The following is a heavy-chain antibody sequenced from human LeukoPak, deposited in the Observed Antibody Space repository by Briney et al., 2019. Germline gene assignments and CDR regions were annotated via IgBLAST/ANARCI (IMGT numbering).Heavy chain of an antibody. D-gene: IGHD6-13*01. J-gene: IGHJ6*02. CDR3: AKDGIRYSSSWYNYYYGMDV. Sequence: PGGSLRLSCAASGFTFSSYAMSWVRQAPGKGLEWVSAISGSGGSTYYADSVKGRFTISRDNSKNTLYLQTNSLRAEDTAVYYCAKDGIRYSSSWYNYYYGMDVWGQGTTVTVSS. V-gene: IGHV3-23*01. CDR2: ISGSGGST. CDR1: GFTFSSYA.